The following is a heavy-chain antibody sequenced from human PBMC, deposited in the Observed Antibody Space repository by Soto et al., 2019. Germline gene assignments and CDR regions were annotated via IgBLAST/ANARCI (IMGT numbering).Heavy chain of an antibody. D-gene: IGHD1-1*01. CDR1: GGSVISGSYY. V-gene: IGHV4-61*01. CDR3: ARGRGLSWNDPSDYGMDV. Sequence: TLSLTCTVSGGSVISGSYYWSWIRQPPGKGLEWIGYIYYSGSTNYNPSLKSRVTISVDTSKNQFSLKLSSVTAADTAVYYCARGRGLSWNDPSDYGMDVWGKGPTVTVSS. J-gene: IGHJ6*04. CDR2: IYYSGST.